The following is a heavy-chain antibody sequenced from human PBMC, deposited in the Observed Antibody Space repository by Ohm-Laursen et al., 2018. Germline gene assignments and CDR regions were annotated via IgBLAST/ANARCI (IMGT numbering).Heavy chain of an antibody. V-gene: IGHV3-74*01. D-gene: IGHD6-19*01. Sequence: SLRLSCSASGFTFSSYWMHWVRQAPGKGLVWVSRIESDGSSTSYADSVKGRFTISRDNAKNTLYLQMNSLRAEDTAVYYCASAAVAEPYYFDYWGQGTLVTVSS. CDR2: IESDGSST. CDR1: GFTFSSYW. J-gene: IGHJ4*02. CDR3: ASAAVAEPYYFDY.